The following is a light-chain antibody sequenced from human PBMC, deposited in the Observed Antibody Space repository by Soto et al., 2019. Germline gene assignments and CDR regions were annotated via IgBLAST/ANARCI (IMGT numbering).Light chain of an antibody. CDR1: NIGSKG. CDR3: QVWDSGSAHVL. J-gene: IGLJ2*01. Sequence: SYELTQPPSVSVAPGETARISCGGNNIGSKGVHWYQQKPGQAPVLVIYSDTDLPPVIPERFSGSNSANMATLTISRVEAGDEADTYCQVWDSGSAHVLFGGGTKLTVL. CDR2: SDT. V-gene: IGLV3-21*01.